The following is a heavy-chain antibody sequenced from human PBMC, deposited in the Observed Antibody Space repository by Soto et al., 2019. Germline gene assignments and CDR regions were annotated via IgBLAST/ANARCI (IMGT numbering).Heavy chain of an antibody. V-gene: IGHV1-69*12. CDR3: ARAGSYYYDSSGYFPFES. D-gene: IGHD3-22*01. CDR2: IVPFFDTT. Sequence: QVQLVQSGAEVKKPGSSVKVSCKVSGGTFSSNPISWVRQAPGQGLEWMGGIVPFFDTTNYAQKFQGRVTISADESTSTAYMELSSLRSGDTAVYYCARAGSYYYDSSGYFPFESWGQGTLVTVSS. J-gene: IGHJ4*02. CDR1: GGTFSSNP.